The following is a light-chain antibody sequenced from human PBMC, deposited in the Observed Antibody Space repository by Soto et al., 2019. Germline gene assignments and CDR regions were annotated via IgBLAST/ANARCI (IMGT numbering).Light chain of an antibody. CDR1: QGISNY. CDR2: AAS. J-gene: IGKJ3*01. CDR3: QKYNSALFT. Sequence: DIPMTQSPSSLSASVGDRVTITCRASQGISNYLAWYQQKPGKVPKLLIYAASPLQSGVPSRFSGSGSGTDFTLTISSLKPEDVATYYCQKYNSALFTFGPGTKVYIK. V-gene: IGKV1-27*01.